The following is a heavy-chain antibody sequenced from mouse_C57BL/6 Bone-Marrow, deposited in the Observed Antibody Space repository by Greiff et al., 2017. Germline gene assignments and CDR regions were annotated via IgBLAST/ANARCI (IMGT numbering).Heavy chain of an antibody. Sequence: QVQLQQSGAELARPGASVTLSCKASGYTFTSYGISWVKQRTGQGLEWIGEIYPRSGNTYYNEKFKGKATLTPDKSSSTAYMELRSLTSEDSAVYFCARDEYDVFAYWGQGTLVTVSA. CDR1: GYTFTSYG. J-gene: IGHJ3*01. CDR2: IYPRSGNT. CDR3: ARDEYDVFAY. D-gene: IGHD2-4*01. V-gene: IGHV1-81*01.